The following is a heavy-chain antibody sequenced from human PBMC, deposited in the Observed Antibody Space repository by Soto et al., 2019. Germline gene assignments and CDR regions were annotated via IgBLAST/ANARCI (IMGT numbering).Heavy chain of an antibody. CDR1: GGAFNNYA. Sequence: QVQLVQSGAEVKRPGSSVKVSCKASGGAFNNYAIYWVRQAPGQGLEWLGTIVPVFPSVYYAPRFQGRLTIIADGSIDTGYMMLTSLKSEDTAVYYCAREMPSTAAAYFYYGLNVWGQGTSVTVSS. CDR2: IVPVFPSV. D-gene: IGHD6-13*01. J-gene: IGHJ6*02. CDR3: AREMPSTAAAYFYYGLNV. V-gene: IGHV1-69*18.